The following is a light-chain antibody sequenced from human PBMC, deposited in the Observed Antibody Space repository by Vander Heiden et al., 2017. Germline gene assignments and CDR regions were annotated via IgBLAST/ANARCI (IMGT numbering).Light chain of an antibody. Sequence: DIQMTQSPSTLSASVGDRVTITCRASQSISSGLAWYQQKPGKAPKLLIYKASSLESGVPSRFSGSGSGTEFTLTIISLQPDDFATYYCQQYNSYPWTFGQGTKVEIK. CDR3: QQYNSYPWT. CDR1: QSISSG. CDR2: KAS. V-gene: IGKV1-5*03. J-gene: IGKJ1*01.